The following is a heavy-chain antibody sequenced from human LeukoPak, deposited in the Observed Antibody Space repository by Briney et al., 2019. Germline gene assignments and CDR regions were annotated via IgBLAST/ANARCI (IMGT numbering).Heavy chain of an antibody. Sequence: SETLSLTCAVYGGSFSGYYWSWIRQPPGKGLEWIGEINHSGSTNYNPSLKSRVTISVDTSKNQFSLKLSSVTAADTAVYYCARGRYSSSWYGGHAPNMDVWGKGITVTVSS. CDR3: ARGRYSSSWYGGHAPNMDV. CDR2: INHSGST. CDR1: GGSFSGYY. D-gene: IGHD6-13*01. V-gene: IGHV4-34*01. J-gene: IGHJ6*03.